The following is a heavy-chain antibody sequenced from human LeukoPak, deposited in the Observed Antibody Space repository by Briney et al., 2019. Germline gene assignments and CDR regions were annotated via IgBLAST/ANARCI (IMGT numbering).Heavy chain of an antibody. CDR2: ISSSSSYI. V-gene: IGHV3-21*01. J-gene: IGHJ3*02. Sequence: GGSLRLSCAASGFTFSSYSMNWVRQAPGKGLGWVSSISSSSSYIYYADSVKGRFTISRDNAKNSLYLQMNSLSAEDTAVYYCARGGGSGSFYIDAFDIWGQGKMATVSS. CDR1: GFTFSSYS. D-gene: IGHD3-10*01. CDR3: ARGGGSGSFYIDAFDI.